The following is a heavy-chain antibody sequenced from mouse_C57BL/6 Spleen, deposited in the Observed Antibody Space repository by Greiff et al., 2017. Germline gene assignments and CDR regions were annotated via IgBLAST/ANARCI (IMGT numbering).Heavy chain of an antibody. CDR1: GFSLTSYG. D-gene: IGHD1-1*01. V-gene: IGHV2-6-1*01. Sequence: QVQLQQSGPGLVAPSQSLSITCTVSGFSLTSYGVHWVRQPPGKGLEWLVVIWSDGSTTYNSALKSRLSISKDNSKSQVFLKMNSLQTDDTAMYYCARQITTVVDYYAMDYWGQGTSVTVSS. CDR2: IWSDGST. J-gene: IGHJ4*01. CDR3: ARQITTVVDYYAMDY.